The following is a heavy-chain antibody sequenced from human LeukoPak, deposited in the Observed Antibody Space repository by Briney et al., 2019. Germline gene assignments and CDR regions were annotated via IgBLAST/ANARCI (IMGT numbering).Heavy chain of an antibody. V-gene: IGHV4-39*01. CDR1: GGSISSSSYY. CDR2: INHSGRT. CDR3: ARHGPPRAGWGRKYYYMDV. Sequence: PSETLSLTCTVSGGSISSSSYYWSWIRQPPGKGLEWIGEINHSGRTNYNPSLKSRVTISVDTSKNQFSLKLSSVTAADTAVYYCARHGPPRAGWGRKYYYMDVWGKGTTVTISS. D-gene: IGHD3-16*01. J-gene: IGHJ6*03.